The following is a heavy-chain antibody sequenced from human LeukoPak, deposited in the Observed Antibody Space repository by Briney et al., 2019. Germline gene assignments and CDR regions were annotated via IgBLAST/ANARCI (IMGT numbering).Heavy chain of an antibody. D-gene: IGHD2-2*02. V-gene: IGHV1-2*02. J-gene: IGHJ3*02. CDR1: GDTFTGYY. CDR3: ARAPGDIVVVPAAIRAFDI. CDR2: INPNSGGT. Sequence: ASVKVSCKAFGDTFTGYYMHWVRQAPGQGLEWMGWINPNSGGTNYAQKFQGRVTMTRGTSISTAYMELSRLRSDDTAVYYCARAPGDIVVVPAAIRAFDIWGQGTMVTVSS.